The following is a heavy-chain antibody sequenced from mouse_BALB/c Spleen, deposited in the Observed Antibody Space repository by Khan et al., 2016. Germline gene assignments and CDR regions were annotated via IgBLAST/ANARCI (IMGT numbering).Heavy chain of an antibody. J-gene: IGHJ3*01. D-gene: IGHD2-4*01. CDR1: GFSLTSYG. Sequence: VELVESGPGLVAPSQSLSITCTVSGFSLTSYGVPWVRQPPGKGLEWLGVIWAGGSTNYNSALMSRLSISKDNSKSQVFLKKNSLQTDDTATYYCAREYDDDGVFAYWGQGSMVTVSA. CDR3: AREYDDDGVFAY. CDR2: IWAGGST. V-gene: IGHV2-9*02.